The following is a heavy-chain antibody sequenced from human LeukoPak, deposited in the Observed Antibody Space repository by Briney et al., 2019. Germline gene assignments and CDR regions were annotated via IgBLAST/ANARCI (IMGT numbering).Heavy chain of an antibody. V-gene: IGHV4-59*01. Sequence: SETLSLTCAVSGGSISPYYWMWIRQPPGKGLEWIGYISYSGSTSFNPSLKSRVTISLDTSTNQVSLKSSSVTAADTAVYYCARAGSYRLTTTLWGQGTLVTVSS. D-gene: IGHD4-17*01. CDR3: ARAGSYRLTTTL. CDR1: GGSISPYY. CDR2: ISYSGST. J-gene: IGHJ4*02.